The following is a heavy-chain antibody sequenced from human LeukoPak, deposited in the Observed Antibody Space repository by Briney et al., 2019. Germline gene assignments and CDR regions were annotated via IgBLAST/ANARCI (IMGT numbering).Heavy chain of an antibody. V-gene: IGHV3-15*01. CDR3: TTRYCSSTSCHDEGFDT. CDR2: IKRKTDGGGI. D-gene: IGHD2-2*01. Sequence: GGSLRLSCAASGFTFSNAWMIWVRQAAGKGLEWVGRIKRKTDGGGIDYAAPVKGRFSISRDDSQNTLYLQMNSLRIEDTAVYYCTTRYCSSTSCHDEGFDTWGQGTMVTVSS. J-gene: IGHJ3*02. CDR1: GFTFSNAW.